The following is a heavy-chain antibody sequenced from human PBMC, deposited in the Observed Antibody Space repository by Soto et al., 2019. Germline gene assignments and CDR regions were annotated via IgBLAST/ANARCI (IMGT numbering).Heavy chain of an antibody. D-gene: IGHD3-10*01. CDR3: ARGVGSGSYYNQYNWFDP. CDR2: ISAYNGNT. CDR1: GYTFTNYG. Sequence: QVQLVQSGAEVKKPGASVKVSCKASGYTFTNYGISWVRQAPGQGLEWMGWISAYNGNTKDAQKLQGRVTMTTDTXTXTXXTELRSLRSDDTAVYYCARGVGSGSYYNQYNWFDPWGQGTLVTVSS. J-gene: IGHJ5*02. V-gene: IGHV1-18*01.